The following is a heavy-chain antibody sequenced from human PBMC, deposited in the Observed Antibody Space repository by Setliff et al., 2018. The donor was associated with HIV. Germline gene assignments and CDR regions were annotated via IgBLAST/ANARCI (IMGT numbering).Heavy chain of an antibody. CDR1: GYSFARYG. Sequence: ASVKVSCKASGYSFARYGLSWVRQAPGQGLEWMGWISGFNGNTKYAQSFQDRVVMTIETATSTAYVEMRSVRSDDTAVYFCARVPYRSAWFSGGYDGFEIWGQGTMVTVSS. V-gene: IGHV1-18*01. J-gene: IGHJ3*02. CDR2: ISGFNGNT. D-gene: IGHD6-19*01. CDR3: ARVPYRSAWFSGGYDGFEI.